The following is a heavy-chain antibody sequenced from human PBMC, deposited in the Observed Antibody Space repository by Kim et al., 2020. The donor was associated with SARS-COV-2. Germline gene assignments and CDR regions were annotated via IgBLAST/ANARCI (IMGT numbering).Heavy chain of an antibody. V-gene: IGHV3-21*01. CDR2: ISSSSSYI. CDR1: GFTFSSYS. J-gene: IGHJ3*02. D-gene: IGHD3-22*01. CDR3: ARELDLRGFHDAFDI. Sequence: GGSLRLSCAASGFTFSSYSMNWVRQAPGKGLEWVSSISSSSSYIYYADSVKGRFTISRDNAKNSLYLQMNSLRAEDTAVYYCARELDLRGFHDAFDIWGQGTMVTVSS.